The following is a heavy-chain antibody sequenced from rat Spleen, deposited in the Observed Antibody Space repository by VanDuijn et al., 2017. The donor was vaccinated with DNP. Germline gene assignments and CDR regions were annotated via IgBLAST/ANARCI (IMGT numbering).Heavy chain of an antibody. D-gene: IGHD4-3*01. V-gene: IGHV5-7*01. CDR3: TRVGIRGTVFDY. Sequence: EVQLVESGGGPVQPGRSLKLSCAASGFTFSDYAMAWVRQAPKKGLEWVATIIYDGSSTYYRDSVKGRFTISRDNAKSTLYLQMNSLRSEDTATYYCTRVGIRGTVFDYWGQGVMVTVSS. J-gene: IGHJ2*01. CDR1: GFTFSDYA. CDR2: IIYDGSST.